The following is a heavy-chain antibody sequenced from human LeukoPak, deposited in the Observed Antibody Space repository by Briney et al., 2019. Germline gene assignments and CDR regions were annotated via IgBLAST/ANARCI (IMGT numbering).Heavy chain of an antibody. CDR2: IYYSGST. D-gene: IGHD4-17*01. J-gene: IGHJ4*02. Sequence: SETLSLTCTVSGGSISSYYWTWIRQPPGKGLEWIGYIYYSGSTNYNPSLKSRATISVDTSKNQFSLKLSSVTAADTAVYYCARGYGDYFDYWGQGTLVTVSS. V-gene: IGHV4-59*01. CDR3: ARGYGDYFDY. CDR1: GGSISSYY.